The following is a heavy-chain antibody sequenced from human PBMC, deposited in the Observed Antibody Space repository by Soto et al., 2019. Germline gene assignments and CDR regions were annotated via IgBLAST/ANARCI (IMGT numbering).Heavy chain of an antibody. Sequence: ASVKVSCKASGYTFTGYYMHWVRQAPGQGLEWMGWINPNSGGTNYAQKFQGWVTMTRDTSISTAYMELSRLRSDDTAVYYCARGPKLGKDYYYMDVWGKGTTVTVSS. J-gene: IGHJ6*03. CDR1: GYTFTGYY. CDR3: ARGPKLGKDYYYMDV. V-gene: IGHV1-2*04. D-gene: IGHD7-27*01. CDR2: INPNSGGT.